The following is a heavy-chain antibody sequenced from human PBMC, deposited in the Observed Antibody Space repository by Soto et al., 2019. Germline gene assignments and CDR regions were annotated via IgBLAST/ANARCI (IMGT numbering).Heavy chain of an antibody. CDR3: ARDRIEAAGTRRFNYCYGMDV. J-gene: IGHJ6*02. CDR1: GFTVSSTY. CDR2: IYGGLTT. Sequence: EVQLVESGGGLIQPGGSLRLSCAASGFTVSSTYMTWVRQAPGKGLEWVSVIYGGLTTSYADSVKGRFTISRDNSKNTLFLQMNSLRAEDTAVYYCARDRIEAAGTRRFNYCYGMDVWGQGTTVTVSS. V-gene: IGHV3-53*01. D-gene: IGHD6-13*01.